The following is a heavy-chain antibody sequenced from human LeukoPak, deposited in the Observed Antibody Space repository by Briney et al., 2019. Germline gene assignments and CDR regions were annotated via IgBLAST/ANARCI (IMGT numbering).Heavy chain of an antibody. J-gene: IGHJ3*02. CDR1: NYTFISYG. CDR3: ARGHGLGAFDI. Sequence: ASVKVSCKTSNYTFISYGMSWVRQAPGQGLEWMGWISAFNGNTNYAQKFQGRVTMTTDTSTSTGYLEVRSLRSDDTAVYYCARGHGLGAFDIWGQGTMVTVSS. V-gene: IGHV1-18*01. CDR2: ISAFNGNT.